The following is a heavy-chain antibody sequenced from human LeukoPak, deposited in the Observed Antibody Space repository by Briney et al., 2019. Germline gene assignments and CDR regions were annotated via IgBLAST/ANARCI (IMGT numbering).Heavy chain of an antibody. CDR1: GYTFTDYY. V-gene: IGHV1-2*02. J-gene: IGHJ4*02. CDR2: INPNSGGR. CDR3: ARAYSGYEAFDY. D-gene: IGHD5-12*01. Sequence: GASVKVSFKASGYTFTDYYIHWVRPAPGQGLEWMGWINPNSGGRNYAQKFQGRVTMTRDTSTTYMELSRLTSDDTAVYYCARAYSGYEAFDYWGQGTLVTVSS.